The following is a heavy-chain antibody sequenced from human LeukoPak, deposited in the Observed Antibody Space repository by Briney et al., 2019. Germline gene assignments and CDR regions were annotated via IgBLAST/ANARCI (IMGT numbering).Heavy chain of an antibody. Sequence: ASVKVSCKASGYTFTSYYMRWVRQAPGQGLEWMGIINPSGGSTSYAQKFQGRVTMTSDTSTSTVYMELSSLRSEDTAVYYCARDHKGTSSGSYYFDYWGQGTLVTVSS. CDR3: ARDHKGTSSGSYYFDY. CDR1: GYTFTSYY. D-gene: IGHD1-26*01. V-gene: IGHV1-46*01. J-gene: IGHJ4*02. CDR2: INPSGGST.